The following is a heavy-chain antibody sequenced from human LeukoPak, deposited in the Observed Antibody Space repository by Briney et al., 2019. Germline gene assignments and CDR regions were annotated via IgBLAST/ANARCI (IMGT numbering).Heavy chain of an antibody. D-gene: IGHD3-9*01. CDR2: ISGSGGST. CDR3: AKVFDGVCFDY. Sequence: GGSLRLSCAAYGLTFSSYAMSWVRQAPGKGLEWVSAISGSGGSTYYADSVKGRITISRDNFKNTLYLQMKSLRAEDTAVYYSAKVFDGVCFDYWGQGTLVTVSS. CDR1: GLTFSSYA. V-gene: IGHV3-23*01. J-gene: IGHJ4*02.